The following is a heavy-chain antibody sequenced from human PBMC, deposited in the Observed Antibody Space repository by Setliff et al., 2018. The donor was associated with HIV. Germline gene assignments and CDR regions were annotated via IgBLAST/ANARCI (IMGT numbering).Heavy chain of an antibody. D-gene: IGHD2-2*01. CDR1: GGSVSNDSYY. CDR3: ARAGCSSTSCYSLGYYYMDV. V-gene: IGHV4-61*01. J-gene: IGHJ6*03. CDR2: IFYSGST. Sequence: ASETLSLTCTVSGGSVSNDSYYWSWIRLPPGRGLEWIGYIFYSGSTNYNPSLKSRVTISVDTSKNQFSLKLSSVTAADTAVYYCARAGCSSTSCYSLGYYYMDVWGKGTTVTVSS.